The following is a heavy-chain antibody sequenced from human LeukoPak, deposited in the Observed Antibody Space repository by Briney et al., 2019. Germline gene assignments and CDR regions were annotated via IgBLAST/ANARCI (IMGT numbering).Heavy chain of an antibody. CDR3: ARGCNGLLGNF. CDR1: RYTFTGYY. D-gene: IGHD3-16*01. CDR2: INPNSGGT. Sequence: GASVKVSCKASRYTFTGYYIHWVRQAPGLGLEWMGWINPNSGGTKYAQKFQGRVTMTRDTSISTAYMELSRLRSDDTAVYFCARGCNGLLGNFWGKGTLVTVSS. V-gene: IGHV1-2*02. J-gene: IGHJ4*02.